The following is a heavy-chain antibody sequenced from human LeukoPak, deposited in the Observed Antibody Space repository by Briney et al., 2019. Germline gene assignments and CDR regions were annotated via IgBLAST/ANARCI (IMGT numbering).Heavy chain of an antibody. CDR2: INDTGGST. CDR1: GFTFINYA. V-gene: IGHV3-23*01. Sequence: GGSLRLSCAASGFTFINYAMSWVRQAPGKGLEWVSAINDTGGSTYYADSVRGRFIISRDNSKNTVHLQMNSLRAEDTAVYYCAKTIFGVTRGFDIWGQGTVVTVSS. CDR3: AKTIFGVTRGFDI. J-gene: IGHJ3*02. D-gene: IGHD3-3*01.